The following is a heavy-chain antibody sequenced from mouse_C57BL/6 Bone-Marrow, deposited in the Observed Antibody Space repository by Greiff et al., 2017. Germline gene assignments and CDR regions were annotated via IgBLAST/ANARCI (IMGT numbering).Heavy chain of an antibody. CDR2: IYPRSGNT. CDR1: GYTFTSYG. D-gene: IGHD1-1*01. CDR3: ARVLRRSFPYYAMDY. Sequence: QVQLQQSGAELARPGASVKLSCKASGYTFTSYGISWVKQRTGQGLEWIGEIYPRSGNTYYNEKFKGKATLTADKSSSTAYMELRSLTSEDSAVYFCARVLRRSFPYYAMDYWGQGTAVTVSS. V-gene: IGHV1-81*01. J-gene: IGHJ4*01.